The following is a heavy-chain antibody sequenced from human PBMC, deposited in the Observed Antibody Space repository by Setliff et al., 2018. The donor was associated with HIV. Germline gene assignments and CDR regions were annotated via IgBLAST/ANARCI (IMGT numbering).Heavy chain of an antibody. J-gene: IGHJ4*02. CDR3: ARDGGDGSGYYYADS. CDR1: GGTFSTQT. V-gene: IGHV1-69*13. D-gene: IGHD3-22*01. Sequence: SVKVSCKASGGTFSTQTFNWVRQAPGQGLEWMGGIIPLFGTAKYIQKFQGRVTITADGSTSTAYMELSSLRFEDTAVYFCARDGGDGSGYYYADSWGQGTLVTVSS. CDR2: IIPLFGTA.